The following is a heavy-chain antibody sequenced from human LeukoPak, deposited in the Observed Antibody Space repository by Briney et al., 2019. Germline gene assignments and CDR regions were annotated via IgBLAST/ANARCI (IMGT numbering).Heavy chain of an antibody. D-gene: IGHD2-2*01. J-gene: IGHJ3*02. CDR2: ISWNSGSI. CDR3: AKKALYCSSTSCDDAFDI. Sequence: SLRLSCAASGFTFDDYAMHWVRQAPGKGLEWVSGISWNSGSIGYADSVKGRFTISRDNAKNSLYLQMNSLRAEDTALYYCAKKALYCSSTSCDDAFDIWGQGTMVTVSS. CDR1: GFTFDDYA. V-gene: IGHV3-9*01.